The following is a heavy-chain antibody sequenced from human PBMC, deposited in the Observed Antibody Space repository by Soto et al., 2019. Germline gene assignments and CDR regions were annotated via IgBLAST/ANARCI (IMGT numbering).Heavy chain of an antibody. Sequence: QITLKESGPTLVKPTQTLTLTCTFSGFSLSTTGEGVGWIRQPPGKALEWLALIYWDDDKRYSPSLKSRLTITKDTYKNQVVLTMTTMDPVDTATYYCAHSGPPPIAAAGILPPYYWGQGTQVTVSS. V-gene: IGHV2-5*02. CDR3: AHSGPPPIAAAGILPPYY. CDR2: IYWDDDK. CDR1: GFSLSTTGEG. J-gene: IGHJ4*02. D-gene: IGHD6-13*01.